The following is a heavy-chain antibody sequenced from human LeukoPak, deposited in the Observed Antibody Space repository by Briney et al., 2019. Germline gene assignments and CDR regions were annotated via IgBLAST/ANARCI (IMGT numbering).Heavy chain of an antibody. D-gene: IGHD1-26*01. V-gene: IGHV4-59*01. CDR2: IYYSGST. Sequence: SETLSLTCTVSGGSISSYYWSWIRQPPGKGLEWLGYIYYSGSTNYNPSLKSRVTISVDTSKNQFSLKLSSVTAADTAVYYCARAMGTRRSWDSAFDYWGQGTLVTVSS. J-gene: IGHJ4*02. CDR1: GGSISSYY. CDR3: ARAMGTRRSWDSAFDY.